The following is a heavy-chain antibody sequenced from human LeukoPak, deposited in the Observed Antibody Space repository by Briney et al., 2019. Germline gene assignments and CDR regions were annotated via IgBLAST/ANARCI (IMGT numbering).Heavy chain of an antibody. J-gene: IGHJ4*02. Sequence: SETLSLTCAVYGGSFSDYSWTWIRQPPGKGLQWIGEINHSGSTNYNPSLKSRVTISVDTSKNQFSLKLSSVTAADTAVYYCARGSIRYYYGSGSYLSYWGQGTLVTVSS. CDR2: INHSGST. V-gene: IGHV4-34*01. CDR1: GGSFSDYS. D-gene: IGHD3-10*01. CDR3: ARGSIRYYYGSGSYLSY.